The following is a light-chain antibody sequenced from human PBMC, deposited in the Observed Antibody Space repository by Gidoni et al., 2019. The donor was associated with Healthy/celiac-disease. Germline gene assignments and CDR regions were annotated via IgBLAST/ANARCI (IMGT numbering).Light chain of an antibody. J-gene: IGKJ1*01. Sequence: DIQMTQSPSSLSASVGDRVTITCRASQSISSYLNWYQQKPGKAHKLLIYAASSLQSGVPSRFSGSGSGTDFTLTISSLQPEDFATYYCQQSYSTPVAFXXXTKVEIK. V-gene: IGKV1-39*01. CDR3: QQSYSTPVA. CDR2: AAS. CDR1: QSISSY.